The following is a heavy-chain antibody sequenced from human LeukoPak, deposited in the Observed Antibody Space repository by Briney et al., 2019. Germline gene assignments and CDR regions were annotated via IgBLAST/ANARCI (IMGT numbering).Heavy chain of an antibody. CDR2: IYYSGST. Sequence: SETLSLTCTVSGVSISSYYWSWIRQPPGKGPEGVGYIYYSGSTNYHPSPQSRGTITGEKAKNQFSLKLSTVTAADTGGYSCAMIRITMIVVVTNYFDYWGQGALVTVSS. V-gene: IGHV4-59*08. CDR1: GVSISSYY. D-gene: IGHD3-22*01. J-gene: IGHJ4*02. CDR3: AMIRITMIVVVTNYFDY.